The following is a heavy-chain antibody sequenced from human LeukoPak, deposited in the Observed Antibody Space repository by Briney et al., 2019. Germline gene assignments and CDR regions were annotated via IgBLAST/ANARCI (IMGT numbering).Heavy chain of an antibody. Sequence: SETLSLTCTVSGGSISSYYWSWIRQPPGRGLEWIGYIYYSGSTNYNPSLKSRVTISVDTSKNQFSLKLSSVTAADTAVYYCARPMATTDFDYWGQGILVTVSS. V-gene: IGHV4-59*01. D-gene: IGHD5-12*01. CDR3: ARPMATTDFDY. J-gene: IGHJ4*02. CDR2: IYYSGST. CDR1: GGSISSYY.